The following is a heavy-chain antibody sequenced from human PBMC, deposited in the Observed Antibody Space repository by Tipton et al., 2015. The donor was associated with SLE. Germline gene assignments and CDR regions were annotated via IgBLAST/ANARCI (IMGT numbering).Heavy chain of an antibody. CDR3: ASSLLYRFGY. V-gene: IGHV4-39*07. CDR2: IYYSGST. J-gene: IGHJ4*02. D-gene: IGHD2-8*01. Sequence: GLVKPSETLSLTCTVSGGSISSSSYYWGWIRQPPGKGLEWIGSIYYSGSTYYNPSLKSRVTISVDTSKNQFSLKLSSVTAADTAVYYCASSLLYRFGYWGQGTLVTVSS. CDR1: GGSISSSSYY.